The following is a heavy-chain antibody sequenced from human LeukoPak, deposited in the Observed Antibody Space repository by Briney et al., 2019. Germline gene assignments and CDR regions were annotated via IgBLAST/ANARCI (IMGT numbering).Heavy chain of an antibody. CDR2: IYYSGST. CDR1: GGSISSSSYY. CDR3: ARDGSTLAQYSSGWYLNDAFDI. D-gene: IGHD6-19*01. Sequence: PSETLSLTCTVSGGSISSSSYYWGWIRQPPGKGLEWIGSIYYSGSTYYNPSLKSRVTISVDTSKNQFSLKLSSVTAADTAVYYCARDGSTLAQYSSGWYLNDAFDIWGQGTMVTVSS. V-gene: IGHV4-39*07. J-gene: IGHJ3*02.